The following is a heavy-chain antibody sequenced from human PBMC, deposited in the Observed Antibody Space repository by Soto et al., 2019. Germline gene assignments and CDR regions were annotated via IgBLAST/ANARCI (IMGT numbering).Heavy chain of an antibody. CDR2: ISYDGSHK. J-gene: IGHJ4*02. CDR1: RFTFSSYA. CDR3: AREEAAIFDN. V-gene: IGHV3-30-3*01. Sequence: LRLSCAAFRFTFSSYAMHWVRQAPGKGLEWVAVISYDGSHKNHADSVKGRFTISRDNSEDTLYLQMNSLRTEDTAVYYCAREEAAIFDNWGQGTLVTVSS. D-gene: IGHD2-2*02.